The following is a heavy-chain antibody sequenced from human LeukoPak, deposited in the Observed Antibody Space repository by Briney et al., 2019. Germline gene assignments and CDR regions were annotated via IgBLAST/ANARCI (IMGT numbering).Heavy chain of an antibody. Sequence: ASVKVSCKASGYTFTGYYMHWVRQAPGQGLEWKGWINPNSGGTNYAQKFQGRVTMTRDTSISTAYMELSRLRSDDTAVYYCARAPTIYCGGDCPNGWFDPWGQGTLVTVSS. D-gene: IGHD2-21*01. J-gene: IGHJ5*02. CDR2: INPNSGGT. V-gene: IGHV1-2*02. CDR3: ARAPTIYCGGDCPNGWFDP. CDR1: GYTFTGYY.